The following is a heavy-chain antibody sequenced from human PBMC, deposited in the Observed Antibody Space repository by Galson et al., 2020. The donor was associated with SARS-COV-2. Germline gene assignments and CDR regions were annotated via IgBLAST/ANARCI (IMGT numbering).Heavy chain of an antibody. CDR2: FDPEDGET. J-gene: IGHJ5*02. CDR1: GYTLTELS. D-gene: IGHD2-21*02. V-gene: IGHV1-24*01. Sequence: ASVKVSCKVSGYTLTELSMHWVRQAPGKGLEWMGGFDPEDGETIYAQKFQGRVTMTEDTSTDTAYMELSSLRSGDTAVYCCATIAYCGGDCYWGWFDPWGQGTLVTVSS. CDR3: ATIAYCGGDCYWGWFDP.